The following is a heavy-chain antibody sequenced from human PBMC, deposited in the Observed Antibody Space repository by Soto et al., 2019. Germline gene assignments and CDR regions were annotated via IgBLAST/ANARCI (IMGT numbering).Heavy chain of an antibody. V-gene: IGHV2-5*02. CDR1: GFSLTTRGVG. D-gene: IGHD3-16*01. J-gene: IGHJ5*02. CDR3: AHIPNYYQYDWFDP. CDR2: IYWDDDK. Sequence: QITLKESGPTLVKPTQTLTLTCTFSGFSLTTRGVGVGWIRQPPGKVLECLALIYWDDDKRYSPSLQSRLSITKDTPKNQLVLTMTNVDPVDTATYYCAHIPNYYQYDWFDPWGQGTLVSASS.